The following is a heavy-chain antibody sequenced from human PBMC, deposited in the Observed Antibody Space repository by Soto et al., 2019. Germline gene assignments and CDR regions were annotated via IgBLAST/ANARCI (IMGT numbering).Heavy chain of an antibody. CDR3: ASPTAMVKEYYYYYGMDV. J-gene: IGHJ6*02. Sequence: QVQLVQYGAAVKKPGSSVKISCKASGGTFSSYAISWVRQDPGQGLVWMGGVIPIFGTANYAQKFQFRVTFTADESTSTAYMELGSLRSVDTAVYYWASPTAMVKEYYYYYGMDVWGQGTTVTVSS. V-gene: IGHV1-69*01. D-gene: IGHD5-18*01. CDR1: GGTFSSYA. CDR2: VIPIFGTA.